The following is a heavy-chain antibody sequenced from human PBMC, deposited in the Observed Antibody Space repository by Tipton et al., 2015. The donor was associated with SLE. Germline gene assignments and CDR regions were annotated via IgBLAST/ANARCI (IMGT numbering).Heavy chain of an antibody. Sequence: GLVKPSETLSLTCAVYGGSFSGYYWSWIRQPPGKGLEWIGSIHYSWNTNYNPSLKSRVTIFADRSNNQFSLRLISVTAADTAMYYCAAYESGTMRDDWGRGMQVTVSS. CDR2: IHYSWNT. J-gene: IGHJ4*02. CDR1: GGSFSGYY. CDR3: AAYESGTMRDD. V-gene: IGHV4-34*01. D-gene: IGHD5-12*01.